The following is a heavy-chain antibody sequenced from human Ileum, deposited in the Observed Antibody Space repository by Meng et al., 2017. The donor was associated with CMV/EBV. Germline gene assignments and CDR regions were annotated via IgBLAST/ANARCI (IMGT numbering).Heavy chain of an antibody. CDR2: ISAYNGDI. CDR1: GYTFSSYS. J-gene: IGHJ4*02. CDR3: ARDHASSSQLLDY. D-gene: IGHD6-6*01. V-gene: IGHV1-18*04. Sequence: QVYRGQSVADGKNIGASVKVSCKASGYTFSSYSFSWVRQAPGQGLGWMGWISAYNGDIKYAQKFRDRVTMTTDTSTSTAYMDLRGLRSDDTAVYYCARDHASSSQLLDYWGQGTLVTVFS.